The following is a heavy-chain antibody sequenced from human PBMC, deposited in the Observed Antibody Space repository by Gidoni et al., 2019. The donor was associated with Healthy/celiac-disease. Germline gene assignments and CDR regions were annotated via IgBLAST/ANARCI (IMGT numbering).Heavy chain of an antibody. D-gene: IGHD3-10*01. CDR2: GSNK. V-gene: IGHV3-30*02. J-gene: IGHJ4*02. Sequence: GSNKYYADSVKGRFTISRDNSKNTLYLQMNSLRAEDTAVYYCAKDSKLWCGELSFYFDYWGQGTLVTVSS. CDR3: AKDSKLWCGELSFYFDY.